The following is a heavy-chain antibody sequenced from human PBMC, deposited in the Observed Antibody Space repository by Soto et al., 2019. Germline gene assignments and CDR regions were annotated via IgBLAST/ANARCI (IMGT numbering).Heavy chain of an antibody. D-gene: IGHD1-26*01. J-gene: IGHJ4*02. Sequence: LALTCTVSGGSINSGGYYGSWIRQHPGKGLEWIGYIYYSGSTYYNPSLKSRVTISVDTSKNQFSLKLSSVTAADTAVYYCARGWELLDLDYWGQRTLVTVSS. V-gene: IGHV4-31*03. CDR1: GGSINSGGYY. CDR2: IYYSGST. CDR3: ARGWELLDLDY.